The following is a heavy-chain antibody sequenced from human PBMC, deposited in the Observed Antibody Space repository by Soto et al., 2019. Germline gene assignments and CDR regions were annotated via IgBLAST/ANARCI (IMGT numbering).Heavy chain of an antibody. V-gene: IGHV4-30-4*01. J-gene: IGHJ4*02. Sequence: SETLSLTCTVSGGSISSGDYYWSWIRQPPGKGLEWIGYIYYSGSTYYNPSLKSRVTISVDTSKNQFSLKLSSVTAADTAVYYCARVKHDYGEPGVLRYYFDYWGQGTLVTVSS. CDR2: IYYSGST. CDR3: ARVKHDYGEPGVLRYYFDY. D-gene: IGHD4-17*01. CDR1: GGSISSGDYY.